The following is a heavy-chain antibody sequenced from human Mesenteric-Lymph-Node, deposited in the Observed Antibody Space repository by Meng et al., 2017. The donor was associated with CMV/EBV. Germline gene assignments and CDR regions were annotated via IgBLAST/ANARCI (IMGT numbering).Heavy chain of an antibody. J-gene: IGHJ4*02. CDR1: GFTFRSYW. V-gene: IGHV3-7*01. CDR3: ARKNNFDY. CDR2: IKEDGSEK. Sequence: GGPLRLSCAASGFTFRSYWMGWVRQAPGKGLEWVANIKEDGSEKNYVDSVRGRFTISRDNAKKSLYLQMNSLRAEDTAVYYCARKNNFDYWGQGTQVTVSS.